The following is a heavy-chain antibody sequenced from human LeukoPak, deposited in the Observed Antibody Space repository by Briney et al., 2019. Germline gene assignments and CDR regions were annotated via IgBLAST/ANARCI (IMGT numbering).Heavy chain of an antibody. CDR1: DYTLTSDG. CDR2: ISPYNGNT. Sequence: ATCKVSGKASDYTLTSDGMSWGRQAAGQRLEWMGWISPYNGNTHYTQKLQGRVTMTTDTSTSTAYMELRSLRSDDTAVYYCAREGETGTRHNDYWGQGTLVTVSS. J-gene: IGHJ4*02. V-gene: IGHV1-18*01. D-gene: IGHD1-7*01. CDR3: AREGETGTRHNDY.